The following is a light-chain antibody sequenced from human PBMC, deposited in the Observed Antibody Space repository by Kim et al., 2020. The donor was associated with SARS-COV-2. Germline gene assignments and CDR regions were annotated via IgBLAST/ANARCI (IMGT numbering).Light chain of an antibody. Sequence: SYELTQPPSVSASPGQTARLTCSGDAVQRQYADWYQQKPGRAAVRVVYKDSERRSGVPEGVSSPGRGTTVTLAMSGVQAEDETEYYGETADSSGTSWVFG. CDR1: AVQRQY. CDR2: KDS. V-gene: IGLV3-25*03. J-gene: IGLJ3*02. CDR3: ETADSSGTSWV.